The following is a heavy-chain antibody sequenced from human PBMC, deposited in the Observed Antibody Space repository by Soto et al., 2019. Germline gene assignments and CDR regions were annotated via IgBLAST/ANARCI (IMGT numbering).Heavy chain of an antibody. D-gene: IGHD6-13*01. Sequence: PVGSLRLSCAASGFTFSSYSMNWVRQAPGKGLEWVSSISSSSSYIYYADALRGRFTISRDNAKNSLHLQMNSLRAEDTAVYYCTRDASRDSSARGWFDPWGPGTLVTVSS. CDR2: ISSSSSYI. CDR1: GFTFSSYS. CDR3: TRDASRDSSARGWFDP. V-gene: IGHV3-21*01. J-gene: IGHJ5*02.